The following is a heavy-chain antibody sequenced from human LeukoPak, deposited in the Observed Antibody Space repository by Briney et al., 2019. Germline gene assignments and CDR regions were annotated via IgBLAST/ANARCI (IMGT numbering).Heavy chain of an antibody. CDR2: ISYDGSNK. D-gene: IGHD6-13*01. CDR1: GFTLSSYA. Sequence: GSLRLSCAASGFTLSSYAMHWVRQAPGKGLEWVAVISYDGSNKYYADSVKGRFTISRDNSKNTLYLQMNSLRAEDTAVYYCARVQGIAPYYWGQGTLVTVSS. V-gene: IGHV3-30-3*01. CDR3: ARVQGIAPYY. J-gene: IGHJ4*02.